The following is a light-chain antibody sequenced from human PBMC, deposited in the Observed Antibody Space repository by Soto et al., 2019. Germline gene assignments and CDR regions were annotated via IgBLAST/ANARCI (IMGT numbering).Light chain of an antibody. CDR2: EAS. CDR3: QQHINWPLT. J-gene: IGKJ5*01. V-gene: IGKV3-11*01. CDR1: QTVSSS. Sequence: EIVLTQSPATLSLSPGARAPLSCRASQTVSSSLAWYQQKPGQAPRLLIYEASNRATGIPARFSGSGSGADFTLTVSSLEPEDFALYYCQQHINWPLTFGGGTRLEIK.